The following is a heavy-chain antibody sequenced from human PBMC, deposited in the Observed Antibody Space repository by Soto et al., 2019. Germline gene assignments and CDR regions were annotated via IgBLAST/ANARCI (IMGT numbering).Heavy chain of an antibody. V-gene: IGHV3-23*01. J-gene: IGHJ4*02. Sequence: HPGGSLRLSCAASGFTFSSYAMSWVRQAPGKGLEWVSAISGSGGSTYYADSVKGRFTISRDNSKNTLYLQMNSLRAEDTAVYYCAKLWLNLPRNNYFDYWGQGTLVTVSS. CDR1: GFTFSSYA. CDR2: ISGSGGST. CDR3: AKLWLNLPRNNYFDY. D-gene: IGHD5-12*01.